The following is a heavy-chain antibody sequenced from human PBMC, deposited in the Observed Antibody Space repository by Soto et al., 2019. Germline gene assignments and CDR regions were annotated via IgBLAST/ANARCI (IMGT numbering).Heavy chain of an antibody. V-gene: IGHV3-30*04. J-gene: IGHJ4*02. CDR2: ISFDGSKT. Sequence: QVQLVESGGGVVQPGRSLRLSCAASGFSFSSYAMHWVRQAPGKGLEWVAVISFDGSKTYYADSVKGRVTFSRDNPKNTLFLAVYSLRAAATAVYCCERGRGNTTLPPGTPYFDYSGQ. CDR1: GFSFSSYA. CDR3: ERGRGNTTLPPGTPYFDY. D-gene: IGHD1-1*01.